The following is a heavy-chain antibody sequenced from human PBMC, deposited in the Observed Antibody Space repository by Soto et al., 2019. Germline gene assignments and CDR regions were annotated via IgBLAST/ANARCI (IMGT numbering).Heavy chain of an antibody. CDR1: GFTFSSYS. Sequence: LRLSCAASGFTFSSYSMNWVRQAPGKGLEWVSSISSSSSYIYYADSVKGRFTISRDNAKNSLYLQINSLRAEDTAVYYCARRERLKHSSDYGMDVWGQGTTVTVSS. V-gene: IGHV3-21*01. J-gene: IGHJ6*02. CDR3: ARRERLKHSSDYGMDV. D-gene: IGHD6-19*01. CDR2: ISSSSSYI.